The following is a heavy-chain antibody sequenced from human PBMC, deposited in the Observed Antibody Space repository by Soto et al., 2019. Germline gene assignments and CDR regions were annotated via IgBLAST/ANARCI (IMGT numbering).Heavy chain of an antibody. Sequence: SETLSLTCTVSGGSISSYYWSWIRQPPGKGLEWIGYIYYSGSTNYNPSLKSRVTISVDTSKNQFSLKLSSVTAADTAVYYCARGRNYYGSGWFDPWGQGTLVTVSS. CDR2: IYYSGST. V-gene: IGHV4-59*12. CDR1: GGSISSYY. D-gene: IGHD3-10*01. J-gene: IGHJ5*02. CDR3: ARGRNYYGSGWFDP.